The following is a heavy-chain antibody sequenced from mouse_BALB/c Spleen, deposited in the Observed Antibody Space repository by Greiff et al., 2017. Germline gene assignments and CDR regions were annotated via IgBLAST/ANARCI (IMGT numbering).Heavy chain of an antibody. D-gene: IGHD4-1*01. Sequence: QVQLQQSGAELMKPGASVKISCKATGYTFSSYWIEWVKQRPGHGLEWTGEILPGSGSTNYNEKFKGKATFTADTSSNTAYMQLSSLTSEDSAVYYCARWELGRGFAYWGQGTLVTVSA. CDR1: GYTFSSYW. CDR2: ILPGSGST. CDR3: ARWELGRGFAY. J-gene: IGHJ3*01. V-gene: IGHV1-9*01.